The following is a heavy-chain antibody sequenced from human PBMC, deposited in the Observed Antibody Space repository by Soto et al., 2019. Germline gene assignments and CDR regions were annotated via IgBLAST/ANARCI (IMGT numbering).Heavy chain of an antibody. V-gene: IGHV5-51*01. D-gene: IGHD3-22*01. CDR3: ASLYYDSSGYYGYYFDY. Sequence: GESLKISCKGSGYSFTSYWIGWVRQMPGKGLEWMGIIYPGDSDTRYSPSFQGQVTISADKSISTAYLQWSSLKASDTAMYYCASLYYDSSGYYGYYFDYWGQGTLVTVSS. J-gene: IGHJ4*02. CDR1: GYSFTSYW. CDR2: IYPGDSDT.